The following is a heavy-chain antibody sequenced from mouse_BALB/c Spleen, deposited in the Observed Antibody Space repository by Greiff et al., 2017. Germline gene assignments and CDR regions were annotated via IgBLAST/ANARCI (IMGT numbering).Heavy chain of an antibody. D-gene: IGHD1-1*01. CDR2: ISNGGGST. CDR1: GFTFSSYT. J-gene: IGHJ1*01. Sequence: EVMLVESGGGLVQPGGSLKLSCAASGFTFSSYTMSWVRQTPEKRLEWVAYISNGGGSTYYPDTVKGRCTISRDNAKNTLYLQMSSLKSEDTAMYYCGRHDYGSRRYFDDWGEGTTVTVSS. V-gene: IGHV5-12-2*01. CDR3: GRHDYGSRRYFDD.